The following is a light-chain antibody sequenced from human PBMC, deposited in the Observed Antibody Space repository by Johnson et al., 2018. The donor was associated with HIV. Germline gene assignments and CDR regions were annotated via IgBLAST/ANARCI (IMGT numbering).Light chain of an antibody. Sequence: QSVLTQPPSVSAAPGQKVTISCSGSSSDMGNYAVSWYQQLPGTAPKLLIYENNKRPSGIPDRFSGSKSGTSATLGITGLQTGDEADYYCGTWNSSLSVLYVFGTGTTVTVL. CDR3: GTWNSSLSVLYV. CDR1: SSDMGNYA. V-gene: IGLV1-51*02. J-gene: IGLJ1*01. CDR2: ENN.